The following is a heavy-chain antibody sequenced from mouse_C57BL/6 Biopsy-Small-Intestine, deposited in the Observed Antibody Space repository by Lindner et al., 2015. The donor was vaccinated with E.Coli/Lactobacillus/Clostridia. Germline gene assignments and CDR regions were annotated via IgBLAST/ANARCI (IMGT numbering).Heavy chain of an antibody. J-gene: IGHJ4*01. CDR2: MNPNSGNR. V-gene: IGHV1S55*01. CDR3: ARVGPLRGDYFD. CDR1: GYTLTSYD. D-gene: IGHD2-13*01. Sequence: SVKVSCKASGYTLTSYDINWVRQATGQGLEWMGWMNPNSGNRGLAQKFQGRVSLTRDTSISTAYMELSSLRSEDTAVYYCARVGPLRGDYFDWGQGTLVTVSS.